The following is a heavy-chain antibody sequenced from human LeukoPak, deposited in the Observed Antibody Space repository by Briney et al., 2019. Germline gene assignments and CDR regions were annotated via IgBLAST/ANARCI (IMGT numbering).Heavy chain of an antibody. D-gene: IGHD3-22*01. V-gene: IGHV1-46*01. CDR2: IDPNGGST. Sequence: ASVKVSCKASGYTFTGYYMHWVRQAPGQGLEWMGIIDPNGGSTIYAQKFQGRVTMTRDMSTSTVYMELSSLRSEDTAVYYCARDGVRDYYDSSGYNRILNAFDIWGQGTMVTVSS. J-gene: IGHJ3*02. CDR1: GYTFTGYY. CDR3: ARDGVRDYYDSSGYNRILNAFDI.